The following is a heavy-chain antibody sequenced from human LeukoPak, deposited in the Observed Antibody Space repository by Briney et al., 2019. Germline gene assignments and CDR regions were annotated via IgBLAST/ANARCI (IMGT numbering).Heavy chain of an antibody. V-gene: IGHV6-1*01. CDR3: VRRAKGNSYFDP. CDR2: TYYTSKWTG. J-gene: IGHJ5*02. D-gene: IGHD4-23*01. CDR1: GDSVSSGSSS. Sequence: SQTLSLTCAISGDSVSSGSSSWHWIRRSPSRGLEWLGRTYYTSKWTGDSALSVRSRIAITPDTSKNQFTLQLNSVTGDDTAVYYCVRRAKGNSYFDPWGQGTLVVVSS.